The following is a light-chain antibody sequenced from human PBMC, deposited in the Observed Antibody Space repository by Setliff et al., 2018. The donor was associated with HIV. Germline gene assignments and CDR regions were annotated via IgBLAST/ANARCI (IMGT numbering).Light chain of an antibody. CDR1: SSDVGSYNL. Sequence: QSALTQPASVSGSPGQSITISCTGTSSDVGSYNLVSWYLQHPGKAPKVMIYEVTKRPSGVSNRFSGSKSGNAASLTISGLQAEDEADYYCCSYAGSSTFPYVFGTGTRSPS. CDR3: CSYAGSSTFPYV. CDR2: EVT. V-gene: IGLV2-23*02. J-gene: IGLJ1*01.